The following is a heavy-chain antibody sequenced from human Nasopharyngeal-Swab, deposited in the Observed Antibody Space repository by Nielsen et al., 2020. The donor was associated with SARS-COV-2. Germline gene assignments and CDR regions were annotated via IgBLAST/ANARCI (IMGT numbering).Heavy chain of an antibody. D-gene: IGHD5-18*01. Sequence: GVSLRLSCAASGFTFSDYYMSWIRKAPGKGLDWVSYISSSYGYTNYADSVKGRFTISRDNAKNSLFLQMNTLTAEDTAVYYCARVTGSGYITNHFDYWGQGMLVTVSS. CDR2: ISSSYGYT. V-gene: IGHV3-11*05. J-gene: IGHJ4*02. CDR1: GFTFSDYY. CDR3: ARVTGSGYITNHFDY.